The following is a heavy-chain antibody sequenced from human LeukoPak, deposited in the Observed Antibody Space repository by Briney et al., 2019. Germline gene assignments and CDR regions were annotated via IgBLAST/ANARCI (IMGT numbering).Heavy chain of an antibody. CDR2: IYYSGST. V-gene: IGHV4-30-4*01. D-gene: IGHD3-10*01. CDR3: ARQKRLTMVRGVIYYYGMDV. J-gene: IGHJ6*02. CDR1: GGSISSSNW. Sequence: SETLSLTCAVSGGSISSSNWWSWIRQPPGKGLEWIGYIYYSGSTYYNPSLKSRVTISVDTSKNQFSLKLSSVTAADTAVYYCARQKRLTMVRGVIYYYGMDVWGQGTTVTVSS.